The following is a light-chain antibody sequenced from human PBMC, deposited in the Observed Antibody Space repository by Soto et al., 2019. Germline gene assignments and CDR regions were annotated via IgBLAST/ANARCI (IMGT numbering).Light chain of an antibody. CDR2: DVS. J-gene: IGLJ2*01. Sequence: QSALTQPASVSGSPGQSITISCTGTSSDIGSYNYVSWYQQNPGKAPKLMIYDVSNRPSGISNRFSGSKSGNTASLTISGRQAEDDADYYCSSYTSSPTLVFGGGTKLTVL. CDR1: SSDIGSYNY. V-gene: IGLV2-14*01. CDR3: SSYTSSPTLV.